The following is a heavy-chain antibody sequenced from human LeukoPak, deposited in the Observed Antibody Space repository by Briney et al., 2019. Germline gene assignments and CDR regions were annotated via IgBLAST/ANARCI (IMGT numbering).Heavy chain of an antibody. CDR1: GFTFSNYA. Sequence: GGSLRLSCAASGFTFSNYAMSWVHQAPGKGLEWVSAISGIGGSTYYADSVKGRFTISRDNSKNTLYLQMNSLRAEDTAVYYCAKDPVRGVSDYWGQGTLVTVSS. D-gene: IGHD3-10*01. CDR2: ISGIGGST. J-gene: IGHJ4*02. V-gene: IGHV3-23*01. CDR3: AKDPVRGVSDY.